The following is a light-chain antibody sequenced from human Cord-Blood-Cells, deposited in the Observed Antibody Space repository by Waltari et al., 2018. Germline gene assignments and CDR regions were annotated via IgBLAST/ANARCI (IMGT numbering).Light chain of an antibody. CDR3: YSAADNNRV. CDR1: VLAKKY. V-gene: IGLV3-27*01. J-gene: IGLJ3*02. Sequence: SYELTQPSSVSVSPGQTARITCSGDVLAKKYPRWFQQKPGQAPVLVIYKASERPSGIPERFSGSSSGTTVTLTISGAQVEDEADYYCYSAADNNRVFGGGTKLTVL. CDR2: KAS.